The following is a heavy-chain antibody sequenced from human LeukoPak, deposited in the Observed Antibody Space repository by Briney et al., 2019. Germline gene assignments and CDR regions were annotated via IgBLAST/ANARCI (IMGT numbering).Heavy chain of an antibody. CDR3: ARDKDCSSTSCSGMFDP. D-gene: IGHD2-2*01. Sequence: SVKVSCKASGGTFSSYAISRVRQAPGQGLEWMGGIIPIFGTANYAQKFQGRVTITTDESTSTAYMELSSLRSEDTAVYYCARDKDCSSTSCSGMFDPWGQGTLVTVSS. CDR2: IIPIFGTA. J-gene: IGHJ5*02. V-gene: IGHV1-69*05. CDR1: GGTFSSYA.